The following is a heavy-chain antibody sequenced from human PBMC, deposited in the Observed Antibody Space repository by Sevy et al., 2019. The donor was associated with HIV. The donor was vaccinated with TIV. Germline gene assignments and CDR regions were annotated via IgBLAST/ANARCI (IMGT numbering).Heavy chain of an antibody. V-gene: IGHV3-74*01. J-gene: IGHJ3*02. CDR3: ARVMGSNRWSGYYIAPGAAFVI. D-gene: IGHD3-3*01. CDR2: INSDGSST. CDR1: GFTFSSYW. Sequence: GGSLRLSCAASGFTFSSYWMHWVRQAPGKGLVWVSRINSDGSSTSYADSVKGGFTISRDNAKSTLYLQMNSLRAEDTAVYYCARVMGSNRWSGYYIAPGAAFVIWGQGTMVTVSS.